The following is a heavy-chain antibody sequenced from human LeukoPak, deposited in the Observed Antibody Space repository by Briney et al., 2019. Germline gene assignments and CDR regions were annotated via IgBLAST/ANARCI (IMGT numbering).Heavy chain of an antibody. CDR2: IYYSGST. J-gene: IGHJ4*02. CDR1: GGSISSSSYY. D-gene: IGHD1-7*01. Sequence: SETLSLTCTVSGGSISSSSYYWGWIRQPPGKGLEWIGSIYYSGSTYYNPSLKSRVTISVDTSKNQFSLKLSSVTAADTAVYYCARHGLEWELELRSHFDYWGQGTLVTVSS. CDR3: ARHGLEWELELRSHFDY. V-gene: IGHV4-39*01.